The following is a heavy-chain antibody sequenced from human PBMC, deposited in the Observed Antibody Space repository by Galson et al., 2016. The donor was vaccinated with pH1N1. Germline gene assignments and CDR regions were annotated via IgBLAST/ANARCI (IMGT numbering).Heavy chain of an antibody. CDR3: VSLPRATFYFDY. J-gene: IGHJ4*02. V-gene: IGHV4-38-2*01. CDR2: IYHTGNT. Sequence: QVQLQESGPGLVKPSETLSLTCAVSSYSITTGLHWGWIRQPPGKGLEWIGTIYHTGNTFYNPSLKSRVTISVHPSKNPYPLKVHSRAAADTAVYYCVSLPRATFYFDYWGRGTLVTVSS. CDR1: SYSITTGLH.